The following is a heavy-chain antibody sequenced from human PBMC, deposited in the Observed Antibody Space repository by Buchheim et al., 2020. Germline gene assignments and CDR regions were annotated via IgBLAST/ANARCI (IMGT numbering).Heavy chain of an antibody. Sequence: EVQLVESGGGLVQPGGSLRLSCAASGFTFSSYWMSWVRQAPGKGLEWVANIKQDGSEKYYVDSVKGRFTISRDNAKNSLYLQMNSLRAEDTAVYYCARDWDDLFSYDSSGYYSLYFDYWGQGTL. J-gene: IGHJ4*02. CDR1: GFTFSSYW. CDR2: IKQDGSEK. CDR3: ARDWDDLFSYDSSGYYSLYFDY. D-gene: IGHD3-22*01. V-gene: IGHV3-7*01.